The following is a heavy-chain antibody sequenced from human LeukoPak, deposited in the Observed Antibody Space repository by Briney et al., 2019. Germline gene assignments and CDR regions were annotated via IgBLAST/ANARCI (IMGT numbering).Heavy chain of an antibody. CDR3: ARGLDSGSYYKV. V-gene: IGHV1-46*01. CDR2: INPSGGST. CDR1: GGTFSSYA. D-gene: IGHD3-10*01. Sequence: GASVKVSCKASGGTFSSYAISWVRQAPGQGLEWMGIINPSGGSTSYAQKFQGRVTMTRDTSTSTVYMELSSLRSEDTAIYYCARGLDSGSYYKVWGQGTLVTVSS. J-gene: IGHJ4*02.